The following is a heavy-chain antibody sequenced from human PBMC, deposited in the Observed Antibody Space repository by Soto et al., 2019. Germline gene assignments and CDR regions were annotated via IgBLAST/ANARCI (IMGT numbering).Heavy chain of an antibody. CDR3: AKERTSSTYDGMDV. J-gene: IGHJ6*02. CDR2: LTWGGSA. V-gene: IGHV3-23*01. D-gene: IGHD6-6*01. Sequence: EVQLLESGGGLIQPGGSLRLSCAGSGFTFSDYGMNWVRQAPGKGLEWVSGLTWGGSAYYAESVRGRFTISRDNSKSIRYVQMNSLRVEDTAVYYCAKERTSSTYDGMDVWGQGTPVTVSS. CDR1: GFTFSDYG.